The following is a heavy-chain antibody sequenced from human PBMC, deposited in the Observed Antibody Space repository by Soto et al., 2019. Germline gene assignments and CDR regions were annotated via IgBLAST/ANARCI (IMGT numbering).Heavy chain of an antibody. D-gene: IGHD6-13*01. J-gene: IGHJ5*02. V-gene: IGHV5-10-1*01. CDR1: GYSFTGHS. CDR3: ARRLIANNWFDP. CDR2: IDPSDSYT. Sequence: GEALKPSGPGSGYSFTGHSSSWGTQMSGKGLEWMGRIDPSDSYTNYSPSFQGHVTISADTSISTAYLQWSSLKASDSAMYYCARRLIANNWFDPWGQGTLVAVSA.